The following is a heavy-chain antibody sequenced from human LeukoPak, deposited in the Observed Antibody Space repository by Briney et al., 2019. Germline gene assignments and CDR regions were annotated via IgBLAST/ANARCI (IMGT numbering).Heavy chain of an antibody. CDR1: GFSFSNYG. J-gene: IGHJ6*03. V-gene: IGHV3-23*01. CDR2: IIGSGGTT. Sequence: PGGSLRLSCAASGFSFSNYGMNWVRQAPGKGLEWVSGIIGSGGTTYYADSVRGRFTISRDNSKNTLYLQMDSLRAEDTAVYYCAKGGYYYMDVWGKGTTVTVSS. CDR3: AKGGYYYMDV. D-gene: IGHD3-16*01.